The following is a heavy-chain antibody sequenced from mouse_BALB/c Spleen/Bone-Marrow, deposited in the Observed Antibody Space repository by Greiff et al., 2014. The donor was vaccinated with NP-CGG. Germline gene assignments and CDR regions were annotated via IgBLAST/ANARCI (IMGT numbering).Heavy chain of an antibody. CDR1: GFNIKDTY. D-gene: IGHD4-1*01. CDR2: IDPANGNT. Sequence: DVQLQESGAELVKPGASVKLSCTASGFNIKDTYMHWVKQRPEQGLEWIGRIDPANGNTKYDPKFQGKATITADTSSNTAYLQLSSLTSEDTAVYYCARWEYYAMDYWGQGTSATVSS. CDR3: ARWEYYAMDY. J-gene: IGHJ4*01. V-gene: IGHV14-3*02.